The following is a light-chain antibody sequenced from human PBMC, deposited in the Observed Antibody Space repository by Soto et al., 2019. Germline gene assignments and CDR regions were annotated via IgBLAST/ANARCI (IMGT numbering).Light chain of an antibody. CDR2: GAS. J-gene: IGKJ1*01. V-gene: IGKV3-20*01. CDR3: QQYGRTSWS. CDR1: QSVSTNF. Sequence: EIVLTQSPGTLSLSPGEGATLSCRASQSVSTNFFAWYQQKPGQAPRLLIYGASTRATGIPDRFSGSGSGTDFTLTISRLEPVDFAVYYCQQYGRTSWSFGQGTKVVIK.